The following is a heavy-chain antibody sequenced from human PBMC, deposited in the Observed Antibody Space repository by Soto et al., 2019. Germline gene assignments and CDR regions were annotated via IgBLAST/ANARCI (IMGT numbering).Heavy chain of an antibody. Sequence: SETLSLTCTVSGGSISSSSYYWGWIRQPPGKGLEWIGSVYYSGSTYYNPSLKSQVTMSVDTSKNQFSLKLNSVTAADTAVYYCAGLNPSGKISSRGDIAFDVWAQGTMVTVSS. CDR3: AGLNPSGKISSRGDIAFDV. J-gene: IGHJ3*01. CDR2: VYYSGST. V-gene: IGHV4-39*01. D-gene: IGHD3-16*02. CDR1: GGSISSSSYY.